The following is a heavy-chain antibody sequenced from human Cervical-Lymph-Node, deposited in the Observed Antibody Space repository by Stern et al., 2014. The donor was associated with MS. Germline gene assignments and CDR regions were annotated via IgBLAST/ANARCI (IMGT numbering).Heavy chain of an antibody. CDR1: GYTFTSYD. CDR3: ARVPGLGWLDP. D-gene: IGHD2-8*02. Sequence: MQLVESGAELKKPGASVKVSCKASGYTFTSYDINWLRQAPGQGLEWMGGMDPKSGDTDYAQKFQGRVSMTRDASISAAYMELSGLRSDDTAIYYCARVPGLGWLDPWGQGTLVTVSS. V-gene: IGHV1-8*01. CDR2: MDPKSGDT. J-gene: IGHJ5*02.